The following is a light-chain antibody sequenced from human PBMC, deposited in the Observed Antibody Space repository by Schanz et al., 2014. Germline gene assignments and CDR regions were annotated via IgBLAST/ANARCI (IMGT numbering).Light chain of an antibody. V-gene: IGLV1-40*01. J-gene: IGLJ2*01. Sequence: QSVLAQPPSVSGAPGQTVTISCTGSSSNIGAGYYVHWYQQFPGTAPKLLIYENNHRPSGVPDRISGSRSATSASLAITGLQAEDEADYYCQSYDSSLRVVVFGGGTKLTVL. CDR1: SSNIGAGYY. CDR3: QSYDSSLRVVV. CDR2: ENN.